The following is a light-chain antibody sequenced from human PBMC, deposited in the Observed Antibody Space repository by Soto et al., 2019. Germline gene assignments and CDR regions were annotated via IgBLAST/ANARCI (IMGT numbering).Light chain of an antibody. CDR3: SSYTSINTHV. Sequence: QSALTQPASVSGSPGQSITISCTGTSSDVGGYNFVSWYQQHPGKAPKFIISDVSNRPSGVSSRFSGSKSGNTASLTISGLQAEDEADYYCSSYTSINTHVFGTGTKVTVL. J-gene: IGLJ1*01. CDR2: DVS. CDR1: SSDVGGYNF. V-gene: IGLV2-14*01.